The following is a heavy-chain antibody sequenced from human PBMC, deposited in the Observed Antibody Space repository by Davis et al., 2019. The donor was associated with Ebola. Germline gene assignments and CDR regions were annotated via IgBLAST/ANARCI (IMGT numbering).Heavy chain of an antibody. J-gene: IGHJ3*01. D-gene: IGHD6-19*01. CDR2: ISYGGSNK. CDR3: AKDTSNVWFDV. Sequence: GGSLRLSCAASGFTFSSYGMHWVRQAPGKGLEWVAVISYGGSNKYYADSVKGRLTISRDNSKNTLHLQMNSLRVEDTAIYYCAKDTSNVWFDVWGQGTMVTVSS. V-gene: IGHV3-30*18. CDR1: GFTFSSYG.